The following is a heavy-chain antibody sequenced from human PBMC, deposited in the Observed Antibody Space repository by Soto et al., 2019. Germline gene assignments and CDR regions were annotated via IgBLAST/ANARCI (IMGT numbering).Heavy chain of an antibody. V-gene: IGHV3-33*05. Sequence: GGSLRLSCAASGFTFSYYGIHWVRQAPGKGLEWVAVTSSEGSKEYYGDSVKGRFTISRDSSKNTVYLQMNSLSAEDTAVYYCARDDPTPGEYALFNYWGQGTLVTVSS. CDR1: GFTFSYYG. J-gene: IGHJ4*02. D-gene: IGHD2-15*01. CDR2: TSSEGSKE. CDR3: ARDDPTPGEYALFNY.